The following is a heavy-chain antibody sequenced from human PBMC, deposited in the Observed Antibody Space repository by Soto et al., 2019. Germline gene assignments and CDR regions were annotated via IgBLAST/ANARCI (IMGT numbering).Heavy chain of an antibody. CDR3: ARTDYYDNWFDP. Sequence: PSETLSLTCTVSGGSISSYYWSWIRQPPGKGLEWIGYIYYSGSTNYNPSLKSRVTISVDTSKNQFSLKLSSVTAADTAVYYCARTDYYDNWFDPWGQGTLVTVSS. V-gene: IGHV4-59*01. CDR2: IYYSGST. CDR1: GGSISSYY. J-gene: IGHJ5*02. D-gene: IGHD3-22*01.